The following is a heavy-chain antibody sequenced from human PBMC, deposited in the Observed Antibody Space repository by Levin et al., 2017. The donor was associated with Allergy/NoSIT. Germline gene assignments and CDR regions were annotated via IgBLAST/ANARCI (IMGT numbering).Heavy chain of an antibody. Sequence: PGESLKISCKASGFSFSGYWIVWVRQMPGKGLEWMGMIYPGDSDTRYSPSFKGQVSISVDNSINTAYLQWNSLQASDTAIYYCAFGGEAGDYCNHWGQGTLVTVSS. J-gene: IGHJ4*02. CDR2: IYPGDSDT. D-gene: IGHD3-10*01. CDR3: AFGGEAGDYCNH. CDR1: GFSFSGYW. V-gene: IGHV5-51*01.